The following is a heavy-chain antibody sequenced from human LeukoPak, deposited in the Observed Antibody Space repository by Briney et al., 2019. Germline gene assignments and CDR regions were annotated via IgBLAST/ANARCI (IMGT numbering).Heavy chain of an antibody. D-gene: IGHD3-10*01. CDR1: GDSISSGDYY. V-gene: IGHV4-61*02. Sequence: SETLSLTCTVSGDSISSGDYYWSWIRQPAGKGLEWIGRISSSGSTNYNPSLKSRVTISVDTSKNQFSLKLSSVTATDTAVYYCAREGNTYGSNWFDPWGQGTLVTVSS. J-gene: IGHJ5*02. CDR2: ISSSGST. CDR3: AREGNTYGSNWFDP.